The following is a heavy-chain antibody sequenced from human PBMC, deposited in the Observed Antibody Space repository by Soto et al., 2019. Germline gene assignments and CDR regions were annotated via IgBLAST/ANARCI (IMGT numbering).Heavy chain of an antibody. D-gene: IGHD2-15*01. Sequence: QVQLVESGGGVVQPGGSLRLSCTTSGFTFNTYGMHWVRQAPGKGLEWVAIIWYDGSNKYYADSVKGRFTISRDNSRNALYLQMNSLSAEDTALYYCARADCTGAYCYSWPFNDGVDVWGQGTTVTVSS. J-gene: IGHJ6*02. CDR3: ARADCTGAYCYSWPFNDGVDV. CDR1: GFTFNTYG. V-gene: IGHV3-33*08. CDR2: IWYDGSNK.